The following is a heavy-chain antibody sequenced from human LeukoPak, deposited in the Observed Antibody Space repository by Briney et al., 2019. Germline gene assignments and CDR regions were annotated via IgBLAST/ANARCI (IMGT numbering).Heavy chain of an antibody. Sequence: PGGSLRLSCAASGFTVSSNYMSWVRQAPGKGLEWVSLIYSDGSTYYADSVKGRFTISRDNSKNTLYLQMNSLRVEDTAVYFCARDQASGIGWTFDYWGQGTLVTVSS. D-gene: IGHD3-10*01. CDR3: ARDQASGIGWTFDY. V-gene: IGHV3-66*01. CDR1: GFTVSSNY. CDR2: IYSDGST. J-gene: IGHJ4*02.